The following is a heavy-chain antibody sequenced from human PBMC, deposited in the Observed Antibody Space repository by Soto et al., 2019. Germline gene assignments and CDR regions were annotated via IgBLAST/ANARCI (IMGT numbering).Heavy chain of an antibody. CDR1: GYTFTGYY. CDR3: AREMVVPAAIKAPECSAYYYYGMDV. J-gene: IGHJ6*02. V-gene: IGHV1-2*04. D-gene: IGHD2-2*01. Sequence: ASVKVSCKASGYTFTGYYMHWVRQAPGQGLEWMGWINPNSGGTNYAQKFQGWVTMTRDTSISTAYMELSRLRSDDTAVYYCAREMVVPAAIKAPECSAYYYYGMDVWAQGTTVTASS. CDR2: INPNSGGT.